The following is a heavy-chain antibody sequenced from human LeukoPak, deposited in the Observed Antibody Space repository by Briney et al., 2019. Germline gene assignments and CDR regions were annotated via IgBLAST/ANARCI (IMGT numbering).Heavy chain of an antibody. CDR2: ISGSGGST. CDR1: GFTFSSYA. D-gene: IGHD3-3*01. CDR3: AKPSPEYYDFWSGYNWADYYYGMDV. Sequence: GGSLRLSCAASGFTFSSYAMSWVRQAPGKGLEWVSAISGSGGSTYYADSVKGRFTISRDNSKNTLYLQMNSLRAEDTAVYYCAKPSPEYYDFWSGYNWADYYYGMDVWGQGTTVTVSS. J-gene: IGHJ6*02. V-gene: IGHV3-23*01.